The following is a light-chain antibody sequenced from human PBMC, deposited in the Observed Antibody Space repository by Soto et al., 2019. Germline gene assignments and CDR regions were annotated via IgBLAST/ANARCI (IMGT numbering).Light chain of an antibody. J-gene: IGKJ5*01. CDR1: QSVSSN. V-gene: IGKV3-11*01. CDR2: GAS. CDR3: QQRSNWPSIT. Sequence: DIVITPSEATVSLSLGERASLYCRFSQSVSSNLAWYQQKPGQAPRLLIYGASTRATGIPARFSGSGSGTAFTLTLSSLAPEDFAVYYCQQRSNWPSITFGQGTRLEIK.